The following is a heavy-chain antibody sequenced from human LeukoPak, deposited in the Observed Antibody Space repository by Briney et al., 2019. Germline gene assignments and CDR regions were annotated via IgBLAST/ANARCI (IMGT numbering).Heavy chain of an antibody. D-gene: IGHD2-2*01. J-gene: IGHJ4*02. Sequence: SETLSLTCTVSGGSISSYYWSWIRQPPGKGLEWIGYIYYSGSTNYNPSLKSRVTISVDTSKNQFSLKLSSVTAADTAVYYCARHQCSSTSCPFDYWGQGTLVTVSS. CDR3: ARHQCSSTSCPFDY. V-gene: IGHV4-59*08. CDR2: IYYSGST. CDR1: GGSISSYY.